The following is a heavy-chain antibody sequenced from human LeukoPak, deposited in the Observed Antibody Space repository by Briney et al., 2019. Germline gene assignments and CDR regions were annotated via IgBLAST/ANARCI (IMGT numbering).Heavy chain of an antibody. CDR2: IYSGGST. CDR1: GLTVSSKF. D-gene: IGHD2-21*01. CDR3: ARLWNIAVATSGEYYFDY. Sequence: AGGSLRLSCAASGLTVSSKFMSWVRQAPGKGLEWVSVIYSGGSTYYADSVKGRFTISRDNSKNTLYLQMSSLRGEDTAVYYCARLWNIAVATSGEYYFDYWGQGTLVTVSS. V-gene: IGHV3-53*01. J-gene: IGHJ4*02.